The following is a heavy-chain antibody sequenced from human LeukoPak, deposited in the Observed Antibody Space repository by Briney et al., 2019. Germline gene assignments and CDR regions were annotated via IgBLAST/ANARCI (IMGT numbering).Heavy chain of an antibody. Sequence: GEALKISRKGSGYSFTSYWNGWVRQMPGKGLEWMGINYPGDSDTIYSPSFQGQVTISADKSISTAYLQWSSLKASDTAMYYCARQLRGEEWAFDIWGQGTMVTVSS. D-gene: IGHD3-3*01. CDR3: ARQLRGEEWAFDI. J-gene: IGHJ3*02. V-gene: IGHV5-51*01. CDR2: NYPGDSDT. CDR1: GYSFTSYW.